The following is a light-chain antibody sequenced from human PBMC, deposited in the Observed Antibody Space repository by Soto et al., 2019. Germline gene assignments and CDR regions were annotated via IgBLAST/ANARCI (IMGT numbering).Light chain of an antibody. J-gene: IGKJ4*01. CDR1: QSISSW. CDR3: QQYNSFPLT. Sequence: DIQMTQSPSTLSASVGDRVTITCRASQSISSWLDWYQQKPGKAPKLLIYDASSLESGVPSRFSGSGSGTEFTLTIGSLQPDDLATYYCQQYNSFPLTFGGGTNVEIK. CDR2: DAS. V-gene: IGKV1-5*01.